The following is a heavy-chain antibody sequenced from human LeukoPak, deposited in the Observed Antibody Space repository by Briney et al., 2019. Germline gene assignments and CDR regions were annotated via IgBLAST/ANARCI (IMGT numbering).Heavy chain of an antibody. CDR3: ARTRRITMIVVVITHGGFDY. D-gene: IGHD3-22*01. CDR1: GVSISSSNSY. CDR2: IYYSGNT. V-gene: IGHV4-39*01. Sequence: SETLSLTCTVSGVSISSSNSYWGWIRQPPGRGLEWIGSIYYSGNTYYNASLKSQVSISIDTSKNQFSLKLTSVTAADTAVYYCARTRRITMIVVVITHGGFDYWGQGTLVTVSS. J-gene: IGHJ4*02.